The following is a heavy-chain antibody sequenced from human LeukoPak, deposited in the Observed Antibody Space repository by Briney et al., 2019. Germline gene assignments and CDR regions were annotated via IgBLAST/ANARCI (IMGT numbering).Heavy chain of an antibody. CDR2: IKQDGSEK. J-gene: IGHJ6*02. V-gene: IGHV3-7*05. CDR3: ARESPDEYCRSIRCFDYYGLDV. Sequence: GGSLRLSCAASGFTFSRYWMTWVRQAPGKGLEWVANIKQDGSEKYYVDSVKGRFTISRDNAKNSLYLQMNSLRAEDTAVYYCARESPDEYCRSIRCFDYYGLDVWGQGTTVTVSS. D-gene: IGHD2/OR15-2a*01. CDR1: GFTFSRYW.